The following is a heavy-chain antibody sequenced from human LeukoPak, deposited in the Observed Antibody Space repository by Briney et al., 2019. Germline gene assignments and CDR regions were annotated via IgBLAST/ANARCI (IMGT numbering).Heavy chain of an antibody. CDR1: GFTFNNYA. CDR2: ISGSGGTT. D-gene: IGHD4-17*01. CDR3: ARAYGDLIFDY. V-gene: IGHV3-23*01. J-gene: IGHJ4*02. Sequence: GGSLRLSCAASGFTFNNYAMNWVRQAPGKGLEWVSVISGSGGTTYYADSVKGRFTISRDNAKNTLYLQMNSLRAEDTAVYYCARAYGDLIFDYWGQGTLVTVSS.